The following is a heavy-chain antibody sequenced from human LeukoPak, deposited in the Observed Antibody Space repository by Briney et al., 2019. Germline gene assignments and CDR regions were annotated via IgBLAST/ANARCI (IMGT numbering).Heavy chain of an antibody. Sequence: SETLSLTCAVYGGSFSGYYWSWIRQPPGKGLEWIGEINHSGSTNYNPSLKSRVTISVDTSKNQFSLKLSSVTAADTAVYYCAASIAAAGRLGVFDIWGQGTMVTVSS. CDR2: INHSGST. CDR1: GGSFSGYY. J-gene: IGHJ3*02. D-gene: IGHD6-13*01. V-gene: IGHV4-34*01. CDR3: AASIAAAGRLGVFDI.